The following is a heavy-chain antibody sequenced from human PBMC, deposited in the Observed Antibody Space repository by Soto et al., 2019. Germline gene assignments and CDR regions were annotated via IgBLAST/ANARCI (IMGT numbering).Heavy chain of an antibody. J-gene: IGHJ4*02. V-gene: IGHV1-2*04. CDR1: GYTFTGYY. CDR3: AREIESYDSSGLDY. Sequence: ASVKVSCKASGYTFTGYYMHWVRQAPGQGLEWMGWINPNSGGTNYAQKFQGWVTMTRDTSISTAYMELSRLRSDDTAVYYCAREIESYDSSGLDYWGQGTLVTVSS. CDR2: INPNSGGT. D-gene: IGHD3-22*01.